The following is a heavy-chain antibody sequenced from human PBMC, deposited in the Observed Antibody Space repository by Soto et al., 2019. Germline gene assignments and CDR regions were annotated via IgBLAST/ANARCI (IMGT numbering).Heavy chain of an antibody. V-gene: IGHV4-4*02. CDR1: GGSIRSSNW. D-gene: IGHD6-19*01. CDR2: IYHSGST. J-gene: IGHJ4*02. Sequence: PSETQSLTCAVSGGSIRSSNWWSWVRQPPGKGLEWIGEIYHSGSTNYNPSLKSRVTISVDKSKNQFSLKLSSVTAADTAVYYCAREIEAVAGPIDYWGQGTLVTVSS. CDR3: AREIEAVAGPIDY.